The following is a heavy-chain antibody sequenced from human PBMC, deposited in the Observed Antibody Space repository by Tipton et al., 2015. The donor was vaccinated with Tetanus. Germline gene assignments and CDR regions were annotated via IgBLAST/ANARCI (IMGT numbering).Heavy chain of an antibody. Sequence: SLRLSCAASGFTFSNYGMHWVRQAPGKGLEWVAVMSKDGGFKHYVDSAKGRFTISRDNAKNSLYLQMNSLTADDTAVYFCASGSSLDYWGQGTLVTVSS. D-gene: IGHD6-6*01. CDR1: GFTFSNYG. CDR2: MSKDGGFK. J-gene: IGHJ4*02. V-gene: IGHV3-30*03. CDR3: ASGSSLDY.